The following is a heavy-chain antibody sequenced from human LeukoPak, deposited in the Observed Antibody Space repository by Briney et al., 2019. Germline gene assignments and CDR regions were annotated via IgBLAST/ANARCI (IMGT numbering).Heavy chain of an antibody. CDR1: GGSISSYY. J-gene: IGHJ5*02. CDR2: IYYSGST. Sequence: SETLSLTCAVSGGSISSYYWSWIRQPPGKGLEWIGYIYYSGSTNYNPSLKSRVTISVDTSKNQFSLKLSSVTAADTAVYYCARDLEYNWFDPWGQGTLVTVSS. CDR3: ARDLEYNWFDP. V-gene: IGHV4-59*01.